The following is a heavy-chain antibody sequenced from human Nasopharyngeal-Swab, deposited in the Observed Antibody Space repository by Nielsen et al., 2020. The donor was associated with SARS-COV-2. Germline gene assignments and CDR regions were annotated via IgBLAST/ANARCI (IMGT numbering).Heavy chain of an antibody. Sequence: GESLKISCAASRFTLSDYYMSWIRQAPGKGLEWVSYISSSGSAIYYADSVKGRFTISRDNAKNSLYLQMNSLKTEDTAVYYCTTDRRFGESLDYWGQGTLVTVSS. D-gene: IGHD3-10*01. J-gene: IGHJ4*02. V-gene: IGHV3-11*01. CDR2: ISSSGSAI. CDR3: TTDRRFGESLDY. CDR1: RFTLSDYY.